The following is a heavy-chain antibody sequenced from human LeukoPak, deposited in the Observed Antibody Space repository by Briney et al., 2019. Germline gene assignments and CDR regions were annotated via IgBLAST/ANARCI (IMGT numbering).Heavy chain of an antibody. CDR3: ARPVPSRLGWFDP. CDR2: IYHSGST. D-gene: IGHD1-1*01. V-gene: IGHV4-38-2*02. J-gene: IGHJ5*02. Sequence: SETLSLTCTVSGYSINSGYYWGWIRQPPGKGLEWIGSIYHSGSTYYSPSLKSRVTISVDTSKNQFSLKLSSVTAADTAVYYCARPVPSRLGWFDPWGQGTLVTVSS. CDR1: GYSINSGYY.